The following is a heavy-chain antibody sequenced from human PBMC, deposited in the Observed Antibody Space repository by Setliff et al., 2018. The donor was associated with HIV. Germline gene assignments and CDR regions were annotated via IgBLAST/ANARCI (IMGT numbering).Heavy chain of an antibody. Sequence: GGSLRLSCAGSGFSFSSNWIHWVRQTAGKGLLWVSRISPDGSSTMYADSVKGRFTISRDNAKNTVYLQMNSLRAEDTGVYYCVRDRGDLSLAYYLYYGMDVWGQGTTVTVSS. CDR1: GFSFSSNW. J-gene: IGHJ6*02. V-gene: IGHV3-74*03. D-gene: IGHD3-10*01. CDR2: ISPDGSST. CDR3: VRDRGDLSLAYYLYYGMDV.